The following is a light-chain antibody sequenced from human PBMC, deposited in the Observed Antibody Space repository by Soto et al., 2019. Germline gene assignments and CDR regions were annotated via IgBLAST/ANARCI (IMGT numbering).Light chain of an antibody. V-gene: IGLV2-23*01. Sequence: QSALTQPASVSGSPGQSITISCTGTSSDVGSYNLVSWYQQHPGKAPKLMIYAGNNRPSGVSNRFSGSKSANTASLSGLQTEDEADYYCGSYAGTNTFVFGTGTKLTVL. CDR1: SSDVGSYNL. J-gene: IGLJ1*01. CDR2: AGN. CDR3: GSYAGTNTFV.